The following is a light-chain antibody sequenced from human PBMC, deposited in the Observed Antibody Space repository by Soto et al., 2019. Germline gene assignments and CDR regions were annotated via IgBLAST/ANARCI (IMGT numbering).Light chain of an antibody. CDR2: GAS. Sequence: DIQLTQSPSFLSASVGDRVTITCRASQGISTYLAWYQQKPGKAPNLLIYGASTLQSGVPSRFSGSGSGTELTLTLSSLQPEDFATYYCYQFKTYPYTFGQGTKLEIK. J-gene: IGKJ2*01. V-gene: IGKV1-9*01. CDR1: QGISTY. CDR3: YQFKTYPYT.